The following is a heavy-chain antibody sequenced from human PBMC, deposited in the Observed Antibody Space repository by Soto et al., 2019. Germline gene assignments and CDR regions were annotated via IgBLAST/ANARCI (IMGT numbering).Heavy chain of an antibody. J-gene: IGHJ5*02. CDR1: GFTFNSYA. D-gene: IGHD5-18*01. Sequence: GGSLRLSCAASGFTFNSYAMSWVRQAPGKGLEWVSGISGSDGGTYYVDSVKGRFTISRDNSKNTLYLQMNSLRAEDTAVYYCAKDHREWIQLSWYDPWGQGTLVTVSS. V-gene: IGHV3-23*01. CDR2: ISGSDGGT. CDR3: AKDHREWIQLSWYDP.